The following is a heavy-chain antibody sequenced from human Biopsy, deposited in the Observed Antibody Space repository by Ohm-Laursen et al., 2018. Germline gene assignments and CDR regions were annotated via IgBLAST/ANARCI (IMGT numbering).Heavy chain of an antibody. CDR2: AYPSGTT. CDR3: AGSRGHYFNGLDV. J-gene: IGHJ6*02. D-gene: IGHD3-10*01. V-gene: IGHV4-4*07. CDR1: GASMTDYF. Sequence: TLSLTCSVSGASMTDYFWSWIWQPAGKGLEWIGRAYPSGTTYYNPSLKGRVTISIDASKKQLSLKVTSATAANTAVFYCAGSRGHYFNGLDVWGQGTTVIVSS.